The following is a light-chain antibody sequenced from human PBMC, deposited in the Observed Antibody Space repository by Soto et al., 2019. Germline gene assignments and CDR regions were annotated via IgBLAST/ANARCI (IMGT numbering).Light chain of an antibody. V-gene: IGLV1-44*01. J-gene: IGLJ2*01. CDR3: AAWADSLNGPYVV. Sequence: QSVLTQPPSASGTPGQRVTISCSGSSSNIGSNTVNWYQQLPGTAPKLLIYSNNQRPSWVPDRFSGSKSGTSASLAISGLQSEDEADYYCAAWADSLNGPYVVFGGGTKLTVL. CDR1: SSNIGSNT. CDR2: SNN.